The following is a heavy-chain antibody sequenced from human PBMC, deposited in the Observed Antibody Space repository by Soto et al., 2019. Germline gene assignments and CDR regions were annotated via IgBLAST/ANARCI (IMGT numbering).Heavy chain of an antibody. Sequence: SETLSLTCAVYGGSFSGYYWSWIRQPPGKGLEWIGEINHSGSTNYNPSLKSRVTISVDTSKNQFSLKLSSVTAADTAVYYCARGPSGSMVRGVIWMDVWGKGTTVTVSS. J-gene: IGHJ6*04. CDR3: ARGPSGSMVRGVIWMDV. CDR2: INHSGST. D-gene: IGHD3-10*01. CDR1: GGSFSGYY. V-gene: IGHV4-34*01.